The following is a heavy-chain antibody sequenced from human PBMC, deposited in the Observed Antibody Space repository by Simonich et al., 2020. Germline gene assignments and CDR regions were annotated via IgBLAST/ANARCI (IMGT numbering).Heavy chain of an antibody. CDR1: GFTFSSYW. CDR2: INSDGSST. V-gene: IGHV3-74*01. J-gene: IGHJ4*02. CDR3: ARNRLDY. Sequence: EVQLVESGGGLVQPGGSLRLSFAASGFTFSSYWRHWVRQGPGKGLGGVSSINSDGSSTSYAEPVKGRFTSSRDNAKNTRYLQMNSLRAEDTAVYYCARNRLDYWGQGTLVTVSS.